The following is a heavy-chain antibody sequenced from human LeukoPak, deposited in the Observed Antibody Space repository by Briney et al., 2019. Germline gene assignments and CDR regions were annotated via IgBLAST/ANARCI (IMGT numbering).Heavy chain of an antibody. J-gene: IGHJ2*01. CDR3: AREAGAPNYRYFDL. CDR2: IYTSGST. CDR1: GGSISSGSYY. D-gene: IGHD6-13*01. V-gene: IGHV4-61*02. Sequence: SETLSLTCTVSGGSISSGSYYWSWIRQPAGKGLEWIGRIYTSGSTNYNPSLKSRVTISVDTSKNQFSLKLSSVTAADTAVYFCAREAGAPNYRYFDLWGRGTLVTVSS.